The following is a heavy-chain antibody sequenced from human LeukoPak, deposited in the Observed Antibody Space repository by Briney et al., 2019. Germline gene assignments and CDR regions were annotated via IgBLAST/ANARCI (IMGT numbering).Heavy chain of an antibody. V-gene: IGHV3-7*01. CDR1: GFTFSSYW. D-gene: IGHD1-26*01. CDR2: IKQDGSEK. Sequence: GGSLRLSCAASGFTFSSYWMSWVRQAPGKGLEGVANIKQDGSEKYYVDSVKGRFTISRDNAKNSLYLQMNNLRAEDTAVYYCARVKSGSYSSYWGQGTLVTVSS. CDR3: ARVKSGSYSSY. J-gene: IGHJ4*02.